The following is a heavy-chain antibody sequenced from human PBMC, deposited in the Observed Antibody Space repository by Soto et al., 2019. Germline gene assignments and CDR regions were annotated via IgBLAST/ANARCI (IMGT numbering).Heavy chain of an antibody. CDR3: TRANWYSEY. J-gene: IGHJ4*02. D-gene: IGHD7-27*01. CDR2: IYYNGNT. V-gene: IGHV4-59*11. CDR1: GGSISNPY. Sequence: QVQLQESGPGLVKPSETLSLTCSVSGGSISNPYWSWIRQPPGKGLEWIGYIYYNGNTNYNPSLKRRVTMSVDTSRNHISLKLTTVTAADTAVYYCTRANWYSEYWGQGPLVTVSS.